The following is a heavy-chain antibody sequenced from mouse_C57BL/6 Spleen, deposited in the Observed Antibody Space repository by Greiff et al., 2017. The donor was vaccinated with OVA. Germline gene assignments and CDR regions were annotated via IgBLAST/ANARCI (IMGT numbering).Heavy chain of an antibody. CDR1: GFSLTSYG. V-gene: IGHV2-2*01. Sequence: QVQLKESGPGLVQPSQSLSITCTVSGFSLTSYGVHWVRQSPGKGLEWLGVIWSGGSTDYNAAFISRLSISKDNSKSQVFFKMNSLQADDTAIYYCARGDGYWGFAYWGQGTLVTVSA. CDR3: ARGDGYWGFAY. D-gene: IGHD2-3*01. J-gene: IGHJ3*01. CDR2: IWSGGST.